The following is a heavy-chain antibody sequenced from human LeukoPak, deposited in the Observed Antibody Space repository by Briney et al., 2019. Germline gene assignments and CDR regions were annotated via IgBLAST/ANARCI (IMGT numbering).Heavy chain of an antibody. CDR2: IYRGGST. J-gene: IGHJ4*02. Sequence: GGSLRLSCAASGLNVSTNNMYWVRQAPGKGLEWVSVIYRGGSTLNANSVKGRFTISRDSSRNTLFLQMNSLRAEDTAVYYCARGYSSADYWGQGTLVTVSS. V-gene: IGHV3-53*01. CDR3: ARGYSSADY. D-gene: IGHD5-18*01. CDR1: GLNVSTNN.